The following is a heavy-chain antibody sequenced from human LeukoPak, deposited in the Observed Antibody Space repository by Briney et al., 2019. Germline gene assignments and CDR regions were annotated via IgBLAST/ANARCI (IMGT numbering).Heavy chain of an antibody. V-gene: IGHV1-69*13. CDR1: GGIFSSYT. J-gene: IGHJ4*02. CDR2: IIPIFGTA. Sequence: ASVKVSCKASGGIFSSYTMTWVRQAPGQGLEWMGGIIPIFGTANYAQKFQGRVTITADESTSTAYMELSSLRSEDTAVYYCASADAAPLRFLEWLLWYWGQGTLVTVSS. CDR3: ASADAAPLRFLEWLLWY. D-gene: IGHD3-3*01.